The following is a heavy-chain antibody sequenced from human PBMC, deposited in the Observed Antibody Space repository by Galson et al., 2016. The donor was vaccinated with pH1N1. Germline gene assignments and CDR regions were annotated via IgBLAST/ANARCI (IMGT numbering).Heavy chain of an antibody. CDR2: VSGTGST. CDR3: ARESLEWLIISGHRVQLNWFDP. J-gene: IGHJ5*02. CDR1: GGSISSSIYY. V-gene: IGHV4-61*02. Sequence: LTCTVSGGSISSSIYYWNWIRQPAGKGLEWIGRVSGTGSTNYNPSLKSRVTISIDTSKSQFSLKMASVTAADTAVYFCARESLEWLIISGHRVQLNWFDPWGQGTLVTVSS. D-gene: IGHD3-3*01.